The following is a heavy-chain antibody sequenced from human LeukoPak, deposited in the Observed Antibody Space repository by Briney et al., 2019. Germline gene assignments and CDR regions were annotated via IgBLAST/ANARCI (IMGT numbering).Heavy chain of an antibody. CDR3: ARVSPYYDFRSGYYTDY. CDR1: GYTFTSYG. CDR2: ISAYNGNT. D-gene: IGHD3-3*01. J-gene: IGHJ4*02. V-gene: IGHV1-18*01. Sequence: ASVKVSCKASGYTFTSYGISWVRQAPGQGLEWMGWISAYNGNTNYAQKLQGRVTMTTDTSTSTAYMELRSLRSDDTAVYYCARVSPYYDFRSGYYTDYWGQGTLVTVSS.